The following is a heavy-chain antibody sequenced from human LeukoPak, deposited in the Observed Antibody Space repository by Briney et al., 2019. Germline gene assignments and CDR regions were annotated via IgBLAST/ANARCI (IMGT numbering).Heavy chain of an antibody. J-gene: IGHJ5*02. V-gene: IGHV4-34*01. CDR3: ARGLRIHIGSGNWFDP. D-gene: IGHD3-10*01. CDR2: IDHSGST. Sequence: SETLSLTCAVSGGTFRGFFWSWIRQPPGKGLAWIGEIDHSGSTNYDPSLESRVTLSVDTSKNQVSLTLNSVTAADTAVYYCARGLRIHIGSGNWFDPWGQGTLVTVSS. CDR1: GGTFRGFF.